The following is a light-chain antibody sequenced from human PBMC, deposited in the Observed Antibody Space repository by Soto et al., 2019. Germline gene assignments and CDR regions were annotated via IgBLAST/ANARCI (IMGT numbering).Light chain of an antibody. Sequence: EIVLTQSPVTLSLSPGERATLSCRASQSVSSYLVWYQQKPGQAPRLLIYDASNRATGIPARFSGSGSGTVFTLTISSLEPEDFAVYYYQQHSNWQITFGGGTKVEIK. J-gene: IGKJ4*01. CDR3: QQHSNWQIT. CDR1: QSVSSY. CDR2: DAS. V-gene: IGKV3-11*01.